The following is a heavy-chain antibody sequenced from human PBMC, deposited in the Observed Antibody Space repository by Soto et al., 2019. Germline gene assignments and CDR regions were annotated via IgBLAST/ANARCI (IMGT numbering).Heavy chain of an antibody. CDR3: ARSDGRC. CDR2: IYYSGST. J-gene: IGHJ4*02. CDR1: GGSISSYY. Sequence: QVQLQESGPGLVKPSETLSLTCTVSGGSISSYYWSWIRQPPGKGLEWIGYIYYSGSTNYNPSLKSRVTISVDTSKNQFSLKLSSVTAADTAVYYCARSDGRCWGQGTLVTVSS. V-gene: IGHV4-59*01.